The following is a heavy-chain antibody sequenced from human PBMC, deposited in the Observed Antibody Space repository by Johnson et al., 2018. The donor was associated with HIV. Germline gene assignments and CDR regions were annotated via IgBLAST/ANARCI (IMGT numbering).Heavy chain of an antibody. J-gene: IGHJ3*02. CDR2: VRSKADNYAT. CDR3: AKGRIGTSSMRGGAFDM. D-gene: IGHD1/OR15-1a*01. CDR1: GFTFSGSA. V-gene: IGHV3-73*01. Sequence: VQLVESGGGLVQPGGSLKLSCAASGFTFSGSAMHWVRQASGKGLEWVGRVRSKADNYATAYAASVQGRFTISRDASKNTLYLQMNSLRVEDTAVYYCAKGRIGTSSMRGGAFDMWGQGTMVIVSS.